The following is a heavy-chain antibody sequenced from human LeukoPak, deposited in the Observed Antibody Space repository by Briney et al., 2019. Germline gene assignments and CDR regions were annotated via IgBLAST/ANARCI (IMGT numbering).Heavy chain of an antibody. J-gene: IGHJ3*02. Sequence: PGGSLRLSCAASGFTFSSYAMLWVRQAPGKGLEWVAVISYDGSNKYYADSVKGRFTISRDNSKNTLYLQMNSLRAEDTAVYYCARDWHAFDIWGQGTMVTVSS. V-gene: IGHV3-30*04. CDR3: ARDWHAFDI. CDR2: ISYDGSNK. CDR1: GFTFSSYA.